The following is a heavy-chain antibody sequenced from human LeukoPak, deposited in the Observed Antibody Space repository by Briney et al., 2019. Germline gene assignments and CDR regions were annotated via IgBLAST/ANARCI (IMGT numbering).Heavy chain of an antibody. J-gene: IGHJ4*02. CDR1: GDSVSSYRVA. CDR3: ARDRSRWFYFHL. Sequence: SQTLSLTFAVSGDSVSSYRVAWIWIRQSPSRGLEWLGRTYYRSKWYTDYAALVGGPISITPNTSKNHFSLQLNSVTPEDTAVNSCARDRSRWFYFHLWGQGKLVTVS. CDR2: TYYRSKWYT. V-gene: IGHV6-1*01. D-gene: IGHD6-13*01.